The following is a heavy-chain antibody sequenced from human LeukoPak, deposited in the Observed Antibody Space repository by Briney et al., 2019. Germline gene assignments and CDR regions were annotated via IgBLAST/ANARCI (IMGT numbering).Heavy chain of an antibody. CDR1: GFTFSSYA. J-gene: IGHJ4*02. V-gene: IGHV3-23*01. Sequence: PGGSLRLSCAASGFTFSSYAMSWVRQAPGKGLEWVSAISGSGGSTYYADSVKGRSTISRDNSKNTLYLQMNSLRAEDTAVYYCARRYCSSTSCLFDYWGQGTLVTVSS. CDR3: ARRYCSSTSCLFDY. D-gene: IGHD2-2*01. CDR2: ISGSGGST.